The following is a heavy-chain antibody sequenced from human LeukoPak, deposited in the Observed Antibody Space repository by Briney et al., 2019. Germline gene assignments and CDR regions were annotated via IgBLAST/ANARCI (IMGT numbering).Heavy chain of an antibody. V-gene: IGHV4-34*01. D-gene: IGHD3-10*01. CDR3: ARGALGRGSGSYYRRGSDY. CDR2: INHSGST. J-gene: IGHJ4*02. CDR1: GGSFSGYY. Sequence: PSETLSLTCAVYGGSFSGYYWSWIRQPPGKGLEWIGEINHSGSTNYNPSLKSRVTISVDTSKNQFSLKLSSVTAADTAVYYCARGALGRGSGSYYRRGSDYWGQGTLVTVSS.